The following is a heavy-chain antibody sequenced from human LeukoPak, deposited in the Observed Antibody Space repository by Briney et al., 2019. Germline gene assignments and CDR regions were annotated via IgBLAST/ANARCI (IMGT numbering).Heavy chain of an antibody. D-gene: IGHD3-3*01. V-gene: IGHV4-34*01. CDR1: GGSFSGYY. CDR3: ARRHGWSGYSYFDY. Sequence: SETLSLTCAVYGGSFSGYYWSWIRQPPGKGLEWIGEINHSGSTNYNPSLKSRVTISVDTSKNQFSLKLSSVTAADTAVYYCARRHGWSGYSYFDYWGQGTLVTVSS. J-gene: IGHJ4*02. CDR2: INHSGST.